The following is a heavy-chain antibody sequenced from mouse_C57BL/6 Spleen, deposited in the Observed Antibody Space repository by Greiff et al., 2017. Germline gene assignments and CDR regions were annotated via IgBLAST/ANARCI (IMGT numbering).Heavy chain of an antibody. CDR1: GFSFNTYA. CDR3: VRSGTGTRYAMDY. Sequence: EVKLQESGGGLVQPKGSLKLSCAASGFSFNTYAMNWVRQAPGKGLEWVARIRSKSNNYATYYADSVKDRFTISRDDSESMLYLQMNNLKTEDTAMYYCVRSGTGTRYAMDYWGQGTSVTVSS. CDR2: IRSKSNNYAT. V-gene: IGHV10-1*01. D-gene: IGHD4-1*01. J-gene: IGHJ4*01.